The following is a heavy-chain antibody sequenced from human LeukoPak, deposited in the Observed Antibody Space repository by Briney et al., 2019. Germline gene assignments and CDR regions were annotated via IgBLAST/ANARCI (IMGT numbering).Heavy chain of an antibody. CDR1: GFTFSSYA. J-gene: IGHJ4*02. Sequence: GGSLRLSCAASGFTFSSYAMSWVRQAPGKGLEWVSAISGSGGSTYYADSVKGRFTISRDNSKNTLYLQMNSLRAEETAVYYCAKDELAIVGATFFDYWGQGTLVTVSS. CDR3: AKDELAIVGATFFDY. CDR2: ISGSGGST. D-gene: IGHD1-26*01. V-gene: IGHV3-23*01.